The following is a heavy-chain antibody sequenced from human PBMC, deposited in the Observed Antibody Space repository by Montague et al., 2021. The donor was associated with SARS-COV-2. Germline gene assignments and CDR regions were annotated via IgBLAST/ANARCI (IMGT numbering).Heavy chain of an antibody. Sequence: SETLSLTCAVYGGSFSGYYWSWIRQPPGKGLEWIGEINHSGSTNYNPSIKSRVTISVDTSKNQFSLKLSSVTAADTAVYYCARGRVRFLYWGQGTLVTVSS. D-gene: IGHD4-17*01. CDR2: INHSGST. CDR3: ARGRVRFLY. CDR1: GGSFSGYY. J-gene: IGHJ4*02. V-gene: IGHV4-34*01.